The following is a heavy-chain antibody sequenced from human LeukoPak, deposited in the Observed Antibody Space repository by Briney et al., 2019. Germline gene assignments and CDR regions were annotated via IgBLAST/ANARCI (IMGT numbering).Heavy chain of an antibody. CDR3: ARAGYCSSTNCLDV. J-gene: IGHJ6*04. D-gene: IGHD2-2*03. CDR1: GYTFTSYD. CDR2: MNPNSGNT. V-gene: IGHV1-8*03. Sequence: ASVKVSCKASGYTFTSYDINWVRQATGQGLEWMGWMNPNSGNTGYAQKFQGRVTITRNTSISTAYMELSSLRSEDTAVYYCARAGYCSSTNCLDVWGKGTTVTVSS.